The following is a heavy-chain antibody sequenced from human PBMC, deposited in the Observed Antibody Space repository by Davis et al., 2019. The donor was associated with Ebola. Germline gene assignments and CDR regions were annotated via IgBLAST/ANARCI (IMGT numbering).Heavy chain of an antibody. CDR1: GDSISSGSYY. Sequence: TLSLTCSVSGDSISSGSYYCSWIRQPAGKGLEWIGHVYTSGSTKYTPSLESRVTISLVTSKNQFSLRLNSVTAADTAIYFCARDRHDTSGYGFWGQGTLVTVAS. CDR3: ARDRHDTSGYGF. V-gene: IGHV4-61*09. CDR2: VYTSGST. J-gene: IGHJ4*02. D-gene: IGHD3-22*01.